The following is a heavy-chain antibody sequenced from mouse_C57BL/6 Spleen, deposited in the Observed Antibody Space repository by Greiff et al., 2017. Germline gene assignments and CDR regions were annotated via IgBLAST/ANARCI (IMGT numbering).Heavy chain of an antibody. Sequence: EVHLVESGGGLVKPGGSLKLSCAASGFTFSSYAMSWVRQTPEKRLEWVATISDGGSYTYYPDNVKGRFTISRDNAKNNLYLQMSHLKSEDTAMYYCARDRYSDAMDYWGQGTSVTVSS. J-gene: IGHJ4*01. CDR3: ARDRYSDAMDY. V-gene: IGHV5-4*01. CDR1: GFTFSSYA. D-gene: IGHD1-1*01. CDR2: ISDGGSYT.